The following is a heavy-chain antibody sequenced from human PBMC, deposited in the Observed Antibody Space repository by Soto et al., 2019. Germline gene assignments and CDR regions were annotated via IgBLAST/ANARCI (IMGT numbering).Heavy chain of an antibody. Sequence: PGGSLRLSCVASGFTFTSYGMHWVRQAPGKGLEWVALISYDGSKQYYAESVKGRFTISRDNSKNTLYLQMNSLRAEDTAMYYCARVISYSGYDCWGQGTLVTVSS. J-gene: IGHJ4*02. CDR3: ARVISYSGYDC. V-gene: IGHV3-30*03. CDR2: ISYDGSKQ. D-gene: IGHD5-12*01. CDR1: GFTFTSYG.